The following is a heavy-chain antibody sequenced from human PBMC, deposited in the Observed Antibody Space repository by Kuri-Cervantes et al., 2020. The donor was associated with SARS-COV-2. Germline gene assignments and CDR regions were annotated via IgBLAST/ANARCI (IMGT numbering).Heavy chain of an antibody. J-gene: IGHJ5*02. CDR3: ARGTGDLDQ. CDR2: IYSSGST. V-gene: IGHV4-61*02. D-gene: IGHD7-27*01. Sequence: SETLSLTCTVSGGSINSGDYYWSWIRQPAGKGLEWIGRIYSSGSTNYNPSLRSRVTISIDTSKTQFSLKLSSVTAADTAVYYCARGTGDLDQWGQGTLVTVSS. CDR1: GGSINSGDYY.